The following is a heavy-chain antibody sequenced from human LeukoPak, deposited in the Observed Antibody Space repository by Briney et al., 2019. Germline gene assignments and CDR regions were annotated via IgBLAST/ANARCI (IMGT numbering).Heavy chain of an antibody. Sequence: GGSLRLSCAASGFTFSSYSMNWVRQAPGKGLEWVSSISSSSSYIYYADSVKGRFTISRDNAKNSLYLQMNSLRAEDTAVYYCARLLSPYSSSWYVGYNWFDPWGQGTLVTVSS. D-gene: IGHD6-13*01. CDR3: ARLLSPYSSSWYVGYNWFDP. V-gene: IGHV3-21*01. J-gene: IGHJ5*02. CDR1: GFTFSSYS. CDR2: ISSSSSYI.